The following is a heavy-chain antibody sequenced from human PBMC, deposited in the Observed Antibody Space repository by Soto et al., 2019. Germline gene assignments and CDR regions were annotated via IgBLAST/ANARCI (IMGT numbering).Heavy chain of an antibody. V-gene: IGHV3-23*01. CDR1: GFTFSSYA. Sequence: SCAASGFTFSSYAMSWVRQAPGKGLEWVSAISGSGGSTYYADSVKGRFTISRDNSKNTLYLQMNSLRAEDTAVYYCAKAGVNPGHYFDYWGQGTLVTVSS. J-gene: IGHJ4*02. CDR3: AKAGVNPGHYFDY. D-gene: IGHD3-10*01. CDR2: ISGSGGST.